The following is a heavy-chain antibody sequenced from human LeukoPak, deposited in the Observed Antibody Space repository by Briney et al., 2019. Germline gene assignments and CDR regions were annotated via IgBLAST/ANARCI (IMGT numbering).Heavy chain of an antibody. CDR3: AKAGDSSSSPLFLD. V-gene: IGHV3-30*02. J-gene: IGHJ4*02. D-gene: IGHD6-6*01. CDR1: GFTFSSYG. CDR2: IRYDGSNK. Sequence: GGSLRLSCAASGFTFSSYGMHWVRQAPGKGLEWVAFIRYDGSNKYYADSVKGRLTISRDNSKNTLYLQMNSLRAEDTAVYYCAKAGDSSSSPLFLDWGQGTLVTVSS.